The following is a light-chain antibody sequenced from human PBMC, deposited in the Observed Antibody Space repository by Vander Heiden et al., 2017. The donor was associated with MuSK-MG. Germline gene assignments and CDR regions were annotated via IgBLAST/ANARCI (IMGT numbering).Light chain of an antibody. CDR2: DAS. V-gene: IGKV1-33*01. CDR1: QDISNY. Sequence: DIQMIQSLFSLSASVGDRVTITCQASQDISNYLNWYQQNPGKPPKLLIYDASNLETGVPSRFSGSGSGTDFTFTISSLQPEDIATYYCQQDDNLPLTFGGGTKVEIK. J-gene: IGKJ4*01. CDR3: QQDDNLPLT.